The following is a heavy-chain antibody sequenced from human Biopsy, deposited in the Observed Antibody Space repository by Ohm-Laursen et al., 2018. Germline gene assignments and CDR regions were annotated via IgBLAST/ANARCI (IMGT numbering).Heavy chain of an antibody. CDR1: AGSINSYY. CDR2: IYYSGST. V-gene: IGHV4-59*07. J-gene: IGHJ4*02. CDR3: ARGSSYGYDFDY. D-gene: IGHD5-18*01. Sequence: SDTLSLTCPVSAGSINSYYWNWIRQPPGKRLEWIGNIYYSGSTNFNPSLKSRVTISVDTSKNQFSLKLSSVTAADTAVYFCARGSSYGYDFDYWGQGTLVAVSS.